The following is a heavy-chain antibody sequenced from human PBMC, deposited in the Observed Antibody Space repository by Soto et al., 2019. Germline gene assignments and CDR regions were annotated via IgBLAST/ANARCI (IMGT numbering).Heavy chain of an antibody. CDR1: GGSISSGVYY. D-gene: IGHD3-10*01. Sequence: SETLSLTCTVSGGSISSGVYYWSWIRHHPGKGLEWIGYIYNIGSTYYNPSLKSRVTISLETSKNQFSLKLSSVTAADTAVYYCAKDRAGFIMGSGAFDIWGPGTMVTV. V-gene: IGHV4-31*03. CDR3: AKDRAGFIMGSGAFDI. J-gene: IGHJ3*02. CDR2: IYNIGST.